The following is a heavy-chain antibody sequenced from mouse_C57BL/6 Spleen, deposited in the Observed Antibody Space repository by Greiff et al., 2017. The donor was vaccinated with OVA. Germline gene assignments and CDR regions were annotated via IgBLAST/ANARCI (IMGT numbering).Heavy chain of an antibody. J-gene: IGHJ1*03. CDR3: TSGEGYDSTGWYFEV. D-gene: IGHD2-4*01. V-gene: IGHV1-15*01. CDR2: IDPETGGT. Sequence: QVHVKQSGAELVRPGASVTLSCKASGYTFTDYEMHWVKQTPVHGLEWIGAIDPETGGTAYNQKFKGKAILTADKSSSTAYMELRSLTSEDSAVYYCTSGEGYDSTGWYFEVWGTGTTVTVSS. CDR1: GYTFTDYE.